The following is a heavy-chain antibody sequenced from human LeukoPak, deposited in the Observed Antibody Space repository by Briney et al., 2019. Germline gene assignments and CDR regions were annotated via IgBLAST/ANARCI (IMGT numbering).Heavy chain of an antibody. CDR2: IKKRSDGGTT. D-gene: IGHD3-9*01. CDR1: GFTFSSYS. Sequence: PGGSLRLSCAASGFTFSSYSMNWVRQAPGKGLEWVGRIKKRSDGGTTDYAAPVKDRFIISRDDSQDTLYLQMNTLKTEDTAVYYCTRDWYHAFDFWGQGTVVTVSS. CDR3: TRDWYHAFDF. J-gene: IGHJ3*01. V-gene: IGHV3-15*07.